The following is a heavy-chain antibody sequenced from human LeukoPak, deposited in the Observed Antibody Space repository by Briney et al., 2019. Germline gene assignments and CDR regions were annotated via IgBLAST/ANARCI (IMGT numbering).Heavy chain of an antibody. CDR2: IYHSGST. Sequence: SETLSLTCTVSGGSISSGGYYWSWIRQPPGKGLEWIGYIYHSGSTYYNPSLKSRVTISVDRSKNQFFLKLSSVTAADTAVYYCARGRGGESHYWGQGTLFTVSS. J-gene: IGHJ4*02. CDR1: GGSISSGGYY. V-gene: IGHV4-30-2*01. CDR3: ARGRGGESHY. D-gene: IGHD3-16*01.